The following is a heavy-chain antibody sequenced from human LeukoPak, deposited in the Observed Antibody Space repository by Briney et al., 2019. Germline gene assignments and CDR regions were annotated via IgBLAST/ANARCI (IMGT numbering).Heavy chain of an antibody. CDR1: GFTFSSYA. Sequence: GRSLRLSCAASGFTFSSYAMHWVRQAPGKGLEWVAVISYDGSNKYCADSVKGRFTISRDNSKNTLYLQMNSLRAEDTAVYYCARDPIAAAGTLYFDYWGQGTLVTVSS. CDR2: ISYDGSNK. CDR3: ARDPIAAAGTLYFDY. J-gene: IGHJ4*02. D-gene: IGHD6-13*01. V-gene: IGHV3-30-3*01.